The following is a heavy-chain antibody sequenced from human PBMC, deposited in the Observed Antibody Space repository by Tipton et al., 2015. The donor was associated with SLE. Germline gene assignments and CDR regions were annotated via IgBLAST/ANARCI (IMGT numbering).Heavy chain of an antibody. CDR1: GFTFDDYA. CDR3: ASHGEDYFDY. CDR2: ISWNSGSI. Sequence: SLRLSCAASGFTFDDYAMHWVRQAPGKGLEWVSGISWNSGSIGYADSVKGRFTISRDNAKNSLYLQMNSLRAEDTALYYCASHGEDYFDYWGQGTLVTVSS. J-gene: IGHJ4*02. V-gene: IGHV3-9*01.